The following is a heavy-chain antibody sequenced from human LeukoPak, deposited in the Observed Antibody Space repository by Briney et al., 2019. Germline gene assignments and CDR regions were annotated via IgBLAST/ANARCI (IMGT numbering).Heavy chain of an antibody. CDR2: ISYSGST. J-gene: IGHJ4*02. CDR3: AINDGSGSYYKSDY. Sequence: SETLSLTCAVYGGSFSGYYGSWVCQFPGKGLEWIGEISYSGSTNYNPSLKNRVTISIDTSKNQFSLKMRSVTDADTAVYYCAINDGSGSYYKSDYWGRGTLVTVSS. D-gene: IGHD3-10*01. CDR1: GGSFSGYY. V-gene: IGHV4-34*01.